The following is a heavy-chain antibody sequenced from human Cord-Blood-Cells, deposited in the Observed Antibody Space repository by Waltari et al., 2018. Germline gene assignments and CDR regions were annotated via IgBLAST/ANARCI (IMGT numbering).Heavy chain of an antibody. CDR1: GGSFSGYY. J-gene: IGHJ5*02. CDR2: INHSGST. V-gene: IGHV4-34*01. CDR3: ARGRDIVVVPAANWFDP. Sequence: QVQLQQWGAGLLKPSETLSLTCAVYGGSFSGYYWSWIRQPPGKGLEWIGEINHSGSTNYNPSLKSRVTISVDTSKNQFSLKLSSVTAADTAVYYCARGRDIVVVPAANWFDPWGQGTLVTVSS. D-gene: IGHD2-2*01.